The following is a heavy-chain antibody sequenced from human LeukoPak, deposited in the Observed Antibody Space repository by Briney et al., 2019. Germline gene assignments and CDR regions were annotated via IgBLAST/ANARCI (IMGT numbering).Heavy chain of an antibody. CDR2: IHYSGST. D-gene: IGHD3-22*01. J-gene: IGHJ3*02. Sequence: SETLSLTCTVSGGSISSSSYYWGWIRQPPGKGLEWIGSIHYSGSTYYNPSLKSRVTISVDTSKNQFSLKLSSVTAADTAVYYCARARNYYDSSGFYYEGDAFDIWGQGTMVTVSS. V-gene: IGHV4-39*07. CDR1: GGSISSSSYY. CDR3: ARARNYYDSSGFYYEGDAFDI.